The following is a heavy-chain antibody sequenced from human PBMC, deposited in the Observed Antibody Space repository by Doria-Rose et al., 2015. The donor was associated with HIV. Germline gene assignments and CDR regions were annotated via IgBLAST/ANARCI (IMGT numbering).Heavy chain of an antibody. CDR3: ARIKSSRWYHKYYFDF. CDR1: GVSLSSPGMG. CDR2: ISSDDER. V-gene: IGHV2-26*01. J-gene: IGHJ4*02. D-gene: IGHD6-13*01. Sequence: ESGPVLVKPTETLTLTCTVSGVSLSSPGMGVSWIRQPPGKALEWLANISSDDERSYTTSLESRLTISRGTSKSQVVLTMTDMDPVDTATYYCARIKSSRWYHKYYFDFWGQGTLVIVSA.